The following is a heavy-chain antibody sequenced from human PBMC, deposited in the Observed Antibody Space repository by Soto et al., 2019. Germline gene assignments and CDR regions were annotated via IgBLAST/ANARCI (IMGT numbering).Heavy chain of an antibody. D-gene: IGHD6-6*01. V-gene: IGHV3-23*01. CDR2: ISGSGGST. CDR3: AKDLHPGSSSPRYYYYYGMDV. J-gene: IGHJ6*02. Sequence: EVQLLESGGGLVQPGGSLRLSCAASGFTFSSYAMSWVRQAPGKGLKWVSAISGSGGSTYYADSVKGRFTISRDNSKNTLYLQMNSLRAEDTAVYYCAKDLHPGSSSPRYYYYYGMDVWGQGTTVTVSS. CDR1: GFTFSSYA.